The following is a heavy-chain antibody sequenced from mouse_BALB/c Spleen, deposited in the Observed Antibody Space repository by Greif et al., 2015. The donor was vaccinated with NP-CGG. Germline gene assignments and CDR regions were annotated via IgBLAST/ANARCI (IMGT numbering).Heavy chain of an antibody. D-gene: IGHD2-4*01. Sequence: EVQLQQSGGGLVQPGGSLKLSCAASGFTFSSYGMSWVRQTPDKRLELVATINSNGGSTYYPDSVKGRFTISRDNAKNTLYLQMSSLKSEDTAMYYCARDMITTGLFAYWGQGTLVTVSA. J-gene: IGHJ3*01. CDR2: INSNGGST. CDR1: GFTFSSYG. V-gene: IGHV5-6-3*01. CDR3: ARDMITTGLFAY.